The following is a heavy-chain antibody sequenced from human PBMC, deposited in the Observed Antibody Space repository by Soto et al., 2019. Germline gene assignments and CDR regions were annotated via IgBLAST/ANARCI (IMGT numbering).Heavy chain of an antibody. CDR1: GYTFTSYA. J-gene: IGHJ5*02. CDR2: INAGNGNT. D-gene: IGHD3-10*01. CDR3: ARVLPGGEFDP. Sequence: QVQLVQSGAEVKKPGASVKVSCKASGYTFTSYAMHWVRQAPGQRLEWMGWINAGNGNTKYSQKFQGRVTITRDTSASTAYMELSSLRSEDTAVYSCARVLPGGEFDPWGQGTLVTVSS. V-gene: IGHV1-3*01.